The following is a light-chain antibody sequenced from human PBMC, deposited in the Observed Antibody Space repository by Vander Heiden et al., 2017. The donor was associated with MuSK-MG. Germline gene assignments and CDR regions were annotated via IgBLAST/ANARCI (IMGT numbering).Light chain of an antibody. Sequence: DIQMTQSPSTLSASVGDRVTITCRASQSISTWLAWYQQKPGKAPKLVIYKASSLQSAAPSRFSGSGSGTEFIFTISSLQPDDFATYYCQQYNSYPWTFGQGTKVEIK. V-gene: IGKV1-5*03. CDR3: QQYNSYPWT. CDR1: QSISTW. J-gene: IGKJ1*01. CDR2: KAS.